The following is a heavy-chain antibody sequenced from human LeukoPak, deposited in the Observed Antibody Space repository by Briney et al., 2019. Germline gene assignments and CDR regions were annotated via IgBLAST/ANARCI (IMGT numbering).Heavy chain of an antibody. Sequence: GGSLRLSCAASGFTFSSYSMNWVRQAPGKGLEWVSSISSSSSYIYYADSVKGRFTISRDNAKNSLYLQMNSLRAEDTALYYCAKAGSIAVAGTPFDYWGQGTLVTVSS. CDR2: ISSSSSYI. D-gene: IGHD6-19*01. J-gene: IGHJ4*02. CDR1: GFTFSSYS. V-gene: IGHV3-21*04. CDR3: AKAGSIAVAGTPFDY.